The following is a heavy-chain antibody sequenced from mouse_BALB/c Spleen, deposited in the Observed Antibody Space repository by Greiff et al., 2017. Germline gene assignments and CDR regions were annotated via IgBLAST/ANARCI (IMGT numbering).Heavy chain of an antibody. CDR3: ARSGTGTAYFDY. D-gene: IGHD4-1*01. CDR1: GFTFSSFE. J-gene: IGHJ2*01. CDR2: ISSGSSTI. Sequence: EVKLVESGGGLVQPGGSRKLSCAASGFTFSSFEMHWVRQAPEKGLEWVAYISSGSSTIYYADTVKGRFTISRDNPKNTLFLQMTSLRSEDTAMNYCARSGTGTAYFDYWGQGTTRTVSS. V-gene: IGHV5-17*02.